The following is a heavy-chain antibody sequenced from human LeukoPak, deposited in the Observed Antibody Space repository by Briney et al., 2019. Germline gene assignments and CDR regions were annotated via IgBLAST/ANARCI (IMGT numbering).Heavy chain of an antibody. Sequence: GGSLRLSCAASGFTFSSYWMHWVRQGPGKGLVWVSRINTDGDSTRNADSVKGRFTISRDNAKNTLYLQMNSLRAEDTAIYYCARDFHDSCGYLPDGLGQGTTVTVSS. D-gene: IGHD3-22*01. CDR3: ARDFHDSCGYLPDG. CDR2: INTDGDST. CDR1: GFTFSSYW. J-gene: IGHJ6*02. V-gene: IGHV3-74*01.